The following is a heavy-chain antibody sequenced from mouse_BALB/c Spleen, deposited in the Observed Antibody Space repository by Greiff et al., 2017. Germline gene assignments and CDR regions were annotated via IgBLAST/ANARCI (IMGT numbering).Heavy chain of an antibody. Sequence: ESGGGLVQPGGSRKLSCAASGFTFSSFGMHWVRQAPEKGPEWVAYISSGSSTIYYADTVKGRFTISRDNPKNTLFLQMTSLRSEDTAMYYCARSTAGAMDDWGQGTSVTVSS. CDR3: ARSTAGAMDD. V-gene: IGHV5-17*02. CDR2: ISSGSSTI. D-gene: IGHD1-2*01. CDR1: GFTFSSFG. J-gene: IGHJ4*01.